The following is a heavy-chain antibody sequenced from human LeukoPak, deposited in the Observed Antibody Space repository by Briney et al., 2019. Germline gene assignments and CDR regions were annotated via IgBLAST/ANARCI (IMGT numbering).Heavy chain of an antibody. CDR3: ARDAVAGTKNFDY. D-gene: IGHD6-19*01. CDR1: GYFISSGYY. Sequence: KASETLSLTCAVSGYFISSGYYWGWIRQPPGKGLEWIGSIYHSGSTYYNPSLESRVTISVDTSRNQFSLKLNSVTAADTAVYHCARDAVAGTKNFDYWGQGALVTVSS. J-gene: IGHJ4*02. CDR2: IYHSGST. V-gene: IGHV4-38-2*02.